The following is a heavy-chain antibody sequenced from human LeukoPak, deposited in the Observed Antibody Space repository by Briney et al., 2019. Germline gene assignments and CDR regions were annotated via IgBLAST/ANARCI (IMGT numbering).Heavy chain of an antibody. D-gene: IGHD2-15*01. J-gene: IGHJ4*02. CDR2: ISAYNGNT. Sequence: ASVKVSCKASVYTCTSYVISWVRQAAGQGGEWMGWISAYNGNTNYAQKLQGRVTMTTDTSTSTAYMELRSLRSDDTAVYYCARGSSSYCSGGRCYVDTAGGYWGQGTLVTVSS. CDR3: ARGSSSYCSGGRCYVDTAGGY. V-gene: IGHV1-18*01. CDR1: VYTCTSYV.